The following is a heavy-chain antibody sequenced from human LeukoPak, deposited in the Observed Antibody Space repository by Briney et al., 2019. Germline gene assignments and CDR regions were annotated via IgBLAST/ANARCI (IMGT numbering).Heavy chain of an antibody. CDR1: GGTFSSYA. CDR3: ARDRPSPQHQLLYYYYYMDV. Sequence: GASVTVSCKASGGTFSSYAISWVRQAPGQGLEWMGWISAYNGNTNYAQKLQGRVTMTTDTSTSTAYMELRSLRSDDTAVYYCARDRPSPQHQLLYYYYYMDVWGKGTTVTVSS. D-gene: IGHD6-13*01. V-gene: IGHV1-18*01. J-gene: IGHJ6*03. CDR2: ISAYNGNT.